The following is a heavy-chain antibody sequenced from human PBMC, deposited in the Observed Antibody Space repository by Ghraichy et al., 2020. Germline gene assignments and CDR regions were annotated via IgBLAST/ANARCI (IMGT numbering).Heavy chain of an antibody. J-gene: IGHJ4*02. CDR3: ATQYNDYYRFDY. V-gene: IGHV4-39*01. CDR2: IYYMGGT. CDR1: GGSISTSQSY. D-gene: IGHD2-21*02. Sequence: SETLSLTCTVYGGSISTSQSYWVWVRQTPGKGLEWIISIYYMGGTFVNPSLKSRGTISVDRSNNQFSLRLASVTAADTGVYFCATQYNDYYRFDYWGQGIQVPVSS.